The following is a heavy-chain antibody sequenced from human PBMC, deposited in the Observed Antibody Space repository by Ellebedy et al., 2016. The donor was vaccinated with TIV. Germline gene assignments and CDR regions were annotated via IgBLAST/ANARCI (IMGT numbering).Heavy chain of an antibody. D-gene: IGHD3/OR15-3a*01. Sequence: PGGSLRLSCAASGITFSGYFIHWVRQAPGKGLEWVSAISPSCGSTHYADSGRGRFTLARDNSKNTVYIQMNSLRVEDTAVYYCAGGLDPAQIGLHVWGQGTTVTVSS. CDR2: ISPSCGST. V-gene: IGHV3-23*01. J-gene: IGHJ6*02. CDR1: GITFSGYF. CDR3: AGGLDPAQIGLHV.